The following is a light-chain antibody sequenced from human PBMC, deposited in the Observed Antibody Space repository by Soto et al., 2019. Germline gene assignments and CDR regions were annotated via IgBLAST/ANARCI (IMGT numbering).Light chain of an antibody. J-gene: IGLJ1*01. CDR2: GNT. V-gene: IGLV1-40*01. Sequence: QAVVTQPPSVSGAPGQRVTISCTGSSSNIGAGYDVHWYQQLPGTAPKLLIYGNTHRPSGVPDRFSGSRSGTSASLAITGLQNEDEADYYCQSYDNSLGAYVFGTGTKLTVL. CDR1: SSNIGAGYD. CDR3: QSYDNSLGAYV.